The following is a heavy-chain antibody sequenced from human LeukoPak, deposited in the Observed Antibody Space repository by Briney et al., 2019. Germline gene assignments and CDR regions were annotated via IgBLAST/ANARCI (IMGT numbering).Heavy chain of an antibody. CDR1: GFTFSSYA. Sequence: PGGSLRLSCAASGFTFSSYAMSWVRQAPGKGLEWVSAISGSGGSTYYADSVKGRFTISRDNSKNTLYPQMNSLRAEDTAVYYCAKGRWLQYRRGMFDYWGQGTLVTVSS. CDR3: AKGRWLQYRRGMFDY. CDR2: ISGSGGST. J-gene: IGHJ4*02. D-gene: IGHD5-24*01. V-gene: IGHV3-23*01.